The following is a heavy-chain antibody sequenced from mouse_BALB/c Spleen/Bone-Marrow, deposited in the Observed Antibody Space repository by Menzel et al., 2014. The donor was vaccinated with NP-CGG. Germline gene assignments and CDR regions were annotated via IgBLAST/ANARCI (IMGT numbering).Heavy chain of an antibody. D-gene: IGHD2-1*01. CDR1: GYAFSSYW. CDR3: ARRVYGNYWYFDD. V-gene: IGHV1-80*01. CDR2: IYPGDGDT. J-gene: IGHJ1*01. Sequence: VQLQQSGAELVRPGSSVKISCKASGYAFSSYWMNWVKQRPGQGLEWIGQIYPGDGDTNYNGKFKGKATLTADKSSSTAYMQLSSLTSEDSAVYFCARRVYGNYWYFDDWGAGTTVTVSS.